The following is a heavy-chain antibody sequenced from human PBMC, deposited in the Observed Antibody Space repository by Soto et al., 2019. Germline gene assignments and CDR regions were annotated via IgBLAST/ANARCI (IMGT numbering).Heavy chain of an antibody. CDR2: ISYDGSNK. V-gene: IGHV3-30-3*01. CDR1: GFTFSSYA. D-gene: IGHD6-19*01. Sequence: PGGSLRLSCAASGFTFSSYAMHWVRQAPGKGLEWVAVISYDGSNKYYADSVKGRFTISRDNSKNTLYLQMNSLRAEDTAVYYCARDGEVAVAGKSPRTWKPKRNWFAPWGQGTLVTVSS. J-gene: IGHJ5*02. CDR3: ARDGEVAVAGKSPRTWKPKRNWFAP.